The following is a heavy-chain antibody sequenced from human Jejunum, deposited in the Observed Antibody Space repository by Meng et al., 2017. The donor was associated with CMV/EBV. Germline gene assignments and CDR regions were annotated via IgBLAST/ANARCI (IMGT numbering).Heavy chain of an antibody. J-gene: IGHJ4*02. CDR3: AKDGGSYLDYYFDY. V-gene: IGHV1-2*02. D-gene: IGHD1-26*01. CDR1: EYPFIDYY. Sequence: EYPFIDYYMHWVRQAPGQGLEWMGWINPNTGDTNYAQKFQGRVTMTRDMSINTVYMELTRLRSDDTAVYYCAKDGGSYLDYYFDYWGQGTLVTVSS. CDR2: INPNTGDT.